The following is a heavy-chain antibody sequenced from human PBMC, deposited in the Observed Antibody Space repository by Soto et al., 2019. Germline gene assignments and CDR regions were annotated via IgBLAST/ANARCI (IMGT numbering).Heavy chain of an antibody. V-gene: IGHV3-48*02. D-gene: IGHD3-22*01. CDR2: ISSSSSTI. CDR1: GFTFSSYS. J-gene: IGHJ6*02. CDR3: ARDYYAMTTHYYYYGMDV. Sequence: PGGSRRRSWAASGFTFSSYSMNGVRQAPGKGLEWVSYISSSSSTIYYADSVNGRFTISRDNAKNSLYLQMNSLRDEDTAVYYCARDYYAMTTHYYYYGMDVWGQGTTVTVSS.